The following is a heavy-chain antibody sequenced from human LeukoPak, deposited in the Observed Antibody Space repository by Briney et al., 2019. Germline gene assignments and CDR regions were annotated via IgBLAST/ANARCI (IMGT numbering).Heavy chain of an antibody. Sequence: SVKVSCKASGFTFRTSAVQWVRQARGQRLEWIGWIVVGSGNTNYAHKFQERVTISRDMSTSTAYMELSSLRSEDTAVYYCARSRGGESQYYYGMEVWGQGTTVTVSS. CDR2: IVVGSGNT. CDR1: GFTFRTSA. CDR3: ARSRGGESQYYYGMEV. J-gene: IGHJ6*02. V-gene: IGHV1-58*01. D-gene: IGHD2-21*01.